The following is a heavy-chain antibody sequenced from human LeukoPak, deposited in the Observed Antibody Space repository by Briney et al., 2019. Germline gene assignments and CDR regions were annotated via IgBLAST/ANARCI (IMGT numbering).Heavy chain of an antibody. CDR1: GYTFTDYY. CDR2: VDPEDGET. Sequence: ASVKVSCKVSGYTFTDYYMHWVQQAPGKGLEWMGLVDPEDGETIYAEKFQGRVTITADTSTDTAYMELSSLRSEDTAMYYCARGLRFGESPLYFDYWGQGTLVTVSS. J-gene: IGHJ4*02. CDR3: ARGLRFGESPLYFDY. D-gene: IGHD3-10*01. V-gene: IGHV1-69-2*01.